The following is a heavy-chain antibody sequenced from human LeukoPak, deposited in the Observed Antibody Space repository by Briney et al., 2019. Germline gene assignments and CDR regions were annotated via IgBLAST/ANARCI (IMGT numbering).Heavy chain of an antibody. Sequence: PGGSLRLTCVEYGITFDDFGLGRVRQAPGMGREWVSGNNWDGGATGYADSVKGRFTIYRDNAENSLFMEMNSLRAEDTALYFCARDLGSSWYSLGYWGQGTFVTVSS. D-gene: IGHD2-15*01. V-gene: IGHV3-20*04. CDR2: NNWDGGAT. CDR3: ARDLGSSWYSLGY. CDR1: GITFDDFG. J-gene: IGHJ4*02.